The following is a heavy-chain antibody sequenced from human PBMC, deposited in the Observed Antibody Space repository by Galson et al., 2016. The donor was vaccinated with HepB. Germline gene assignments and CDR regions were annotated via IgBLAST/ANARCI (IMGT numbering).Heavy chain of an antibody. J-gene: IGHJ6*02. V-gene: IGHV3-53*01. CDR3: ARARDNTREYHSLGV. Sequence: SLRLSCAASGFSVTTTYMNWVRRAPGKGLEWVSIIYSGGGSFYADSVKGRFTVSRDDSHVYLQMNSLRAEDTAIYYCARARDNTREYHSLGVWGQGTTVTVAS. CDR1: GFSVTTTY. CDR2: IYSGGGS. D-gene: IGHD6-6*01.